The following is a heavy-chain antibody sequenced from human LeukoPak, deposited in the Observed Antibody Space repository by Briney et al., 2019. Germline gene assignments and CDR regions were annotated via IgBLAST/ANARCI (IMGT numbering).Heavy chain of an antibody. V-gene: IGHV4-59*08. CDR2: IYYSGGT. Sequence: PSETLSHTCTVSGGPISGYFWGWIRQPPGKGLEYIGYIYYSGGTDYNPSLKNRVTISVDTSKNKFSLKVSSVTAADTAVYYCARQAYGGEAFDIWDQGTMVTVSS. CDR1: GGPISGYF. CDR3: ARQAYGGEAFDI. D-gene: IGHD4-17*01. J-gene: IGHJ3*02.